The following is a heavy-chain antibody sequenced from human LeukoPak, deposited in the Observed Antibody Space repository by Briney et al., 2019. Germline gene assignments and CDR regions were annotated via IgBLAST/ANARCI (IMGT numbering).Heavy chain of an antibody. CDR1: GYTFTGYY. V-gene: IGHV1-2*02. Sequence: GASVKVSCKASGYTFTGYYMHWVRQAPGQGLEWMGWINPSSGGTNYAQKFQGRVTMTRDTSISTAYMELSRLRSDDTAVYYCARVSCSSTSCPARDAFDIWGQGTMVTVSS. J-gene: IGHJ3*02. D-gene: IGHD2-2*01. CDR2: INPSSGGT. CDR3: ARVSCSSTSCPARDAFDI.